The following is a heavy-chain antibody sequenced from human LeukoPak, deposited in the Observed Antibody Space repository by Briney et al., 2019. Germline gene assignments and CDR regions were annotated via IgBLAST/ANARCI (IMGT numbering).Heavy chain of an antibody. CDR3: ARGSESHFDY. J-gene: IGHJ4*02. D-gene: IGHD1-26*01. CDR2: INPTGGST. CDR1: GYTFTSYY. V-gene: IGHV1-46*01. Sequence: ASVKVSCTASGYTFTSYYIHWVRQAPGQGFEWKGIINPTGGSTSYAQKFQGRVTMTRDTSTSTVYMELSSLRSEDTAVYYCARGSESHFDYWGQGTLVTVSS.